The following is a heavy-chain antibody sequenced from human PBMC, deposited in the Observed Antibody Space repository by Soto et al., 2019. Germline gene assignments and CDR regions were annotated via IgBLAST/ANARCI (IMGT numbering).Heavy chain of an antibody. Sequence: SQTLSLTCAISGDSVSSNDATWDWIRQSPSRGLEWLGRTYYRSRWYNDYAVSVKSRITINPDTSKNQFSLQLNSVTPEDTAVYYCARGLRSGRNNWFDPWGQGTLVTVSS. CDR3: ARGLRSGRNNWFDP. V-gene: IGHV6-1*01. CDR1: GDSVSSNDAT. CDR2: TYYRSRWYN. J-gene: IGHJ5*02. D-gene: IGHD5-12*01.